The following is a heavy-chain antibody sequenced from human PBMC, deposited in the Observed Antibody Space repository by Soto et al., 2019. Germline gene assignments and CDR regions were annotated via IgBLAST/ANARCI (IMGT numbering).Heavy chain of an antibody. V-gene: IGHV3-23*01. CDR1: GFTFSSYA. CDR2: ISGSGGST. CDR3: AKDRRDPSRYGDYDY. Sequence: EVQLLESGGGLVQPGGSLRLSCAASGFTFSSYAMSWVRQAPGKGLEWVSAISGSGGSTYYADSVKGRFTISRDNSKNMLYLQLNSLRAEDKAVYYCAKDRRDPSRYGDYDYCGQGTLVTVSS. J-gene: IGHJ4*02. D-gene: IGHD4-17*01.